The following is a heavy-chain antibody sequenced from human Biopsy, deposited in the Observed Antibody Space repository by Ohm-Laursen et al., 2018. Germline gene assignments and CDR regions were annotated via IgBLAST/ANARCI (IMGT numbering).Heavy chain of an antibody. CDR2: LYTTGST. Sequence: SQTLSLTCTASGGSISSYYWNWIRQPAGGGLEYIGRLYTTGSTNYNPSLRSRVTMSADTSKNHFSLRLRSVTPADTAIYYCARDRGYYSDRTVPGYFDLWGRGTLVTVSS. V-gene: IGHV4-4*07. CDR1: GGSISSYY. J-gene: IGHJ2*01. CDR3: ARDRGYYSDRTVPGYFDL. D-gene: IGHD3-22*01.